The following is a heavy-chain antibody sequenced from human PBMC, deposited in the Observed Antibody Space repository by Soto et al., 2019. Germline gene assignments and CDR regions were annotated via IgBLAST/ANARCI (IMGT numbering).Heavy chain of an antibody. CDR1: GYTFTSYG. V-gene: IGHV1-18*01. D-gene: IGHD3-3*01. J-gene: IGHJ6*02. Sequence: ASVKVSCKASGYTFTSYGISWVRQAPGQGLEWMGWISAYNGNTNYAQKLQGRVTMTTDTSTSTAYMELRSLRSDDTAVYYCARGKYDFWSGHAYYYYGMDVWGQGTTVTVS. CDR3: ARGKYDFWSGHAYYYYGMDV. CDR2: ISAYNGNT.